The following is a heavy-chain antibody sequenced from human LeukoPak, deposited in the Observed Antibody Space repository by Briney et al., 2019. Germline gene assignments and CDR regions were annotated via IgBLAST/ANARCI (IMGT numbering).Heavy chain of an antibody. CDR1: GFTFDDYT. D-gene: IGHD6-13*01. CDR3: AKDIGQQRAYYMDV. J-gene: IGHJ6*03. V-gene: IGHV3-43*01. Sequence: GGSLRLSCAASGFTFDDYTMHWVRHAPGKGLEWVSLISWDGGSTYYADSVKGRFTISRDNSKNSLYLQMNSLRTEDTALYYCAKDIGQQRAYYMDVWGKGTTVTVSS. CDR2: ISWDGGST.